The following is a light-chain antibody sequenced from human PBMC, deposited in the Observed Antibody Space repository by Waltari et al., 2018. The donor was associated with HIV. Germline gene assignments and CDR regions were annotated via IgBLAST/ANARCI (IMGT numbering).Light chain of an antibody. Sequence: DIVMTQSPDSLAVSLGERVTINCKSSQSLLYSSSNKNSLVWYQQKPGQPPKLLIYWASTRDSGVPERFSGSGSGTDFTLTISSPQAADVAVYYCQQHYTSPHTFGQGTKLEIK. CDR2: WAS. CDR1: QSLLYSSSNKNS. V-gene: IGKV4-1*01. J-gene: IGKJ2*01. CDR3: QQHYTSPHT.